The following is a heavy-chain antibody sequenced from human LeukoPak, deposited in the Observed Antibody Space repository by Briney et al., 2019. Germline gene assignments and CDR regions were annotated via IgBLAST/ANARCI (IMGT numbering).Heavy chain of an antibody. CDR1: GDSISSGDYY. CDR2: IYYSGST. Sequence: PSETLSLTCTVSGDSISSGDYYWSWIRQPPGKGLEWIGYIYYSGSTYYNPSLKSRVTISVDTSKNQFSLKLSSVTAADTAVYYCAREHYYGSGSYYGRSGWFDPWGQGTLVTVSS. CDR3: AREHYYGSGSYYGRSGWFDP. D-gene: IGHD3-10*01. V-gene: IGHV4-30-4*01. J-gene: IGHJ5*02.